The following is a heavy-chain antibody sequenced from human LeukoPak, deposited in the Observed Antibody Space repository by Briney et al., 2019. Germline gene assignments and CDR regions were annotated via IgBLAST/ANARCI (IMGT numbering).Heavy chain of an antibody. Sequence: GASVKVSCKASGYTFSTYYLHWVRQAPGQGIEWMGIINPSGGSTTYAQKFQGRVTMTRSTSTTTVYMELSSLRSDDTAVYYCTREGTGYSGYDYSYWGQGTLVTVSS. D-gene: IGHD5-12*01. CDR3: TREGTGYSGYDYSY. CDR2: INPSGGST. V-gene: IGHV1-46*03. J-gene: IGHJ4*02. CDR1: GYTFSTYY.